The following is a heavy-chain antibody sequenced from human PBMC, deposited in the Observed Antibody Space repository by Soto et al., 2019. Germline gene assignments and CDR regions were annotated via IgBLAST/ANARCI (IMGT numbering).Heavy chain of an antibody. Sequence: ASVKVSCKASGYTFTSYGISWVRQAPGQGLEWMGWISAYNGNTNYAQKLQGRVTMTTDTSTSTAYMELRSLRSDDTAVYYCAIDGGSSWAVYYYGMDVWGQGPTVTVSS. CDR1: GYTFTSYG. V-gene: IGHV1-18*01. CDR2: ISAYNGNT. J-gene: IGHJ6*02. CDR3: AIDGGSSWAVYYYGMDV. D-gene: IGHD6-6*01.